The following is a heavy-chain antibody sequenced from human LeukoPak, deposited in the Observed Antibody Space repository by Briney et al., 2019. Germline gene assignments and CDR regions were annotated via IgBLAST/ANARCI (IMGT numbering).Heavy chain of an antibody. D-gene: IGHD3-3*01. Sequence: GGSLRLSCAASGFAFIKFALNWVRQAPGKGLEWVSSISTSSSSIYYADSEKGRFTISRDNTKNSVYLQMNSLRAEDTAVYYCARDFYDFWSGYGSYMDVWGEGTTVTVSS. V-gene: IGHV3-21*06. J-gene: IGHJ6*03. CDR1: GFAFIKFA. CDR3: ARDFYDFWSGYGSYMDV. CDR2: ISTSSSSI.